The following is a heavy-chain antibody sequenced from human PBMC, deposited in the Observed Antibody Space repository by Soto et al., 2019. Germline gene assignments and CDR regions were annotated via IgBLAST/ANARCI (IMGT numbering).Heavy chain of an antibody. CDR3: AGDRALAGDY. J-gene: IGHJ4*02. CDR2: TSAFDGNT. Sequence: QVQLVQSGAEVKKPGASVKVSCKASGYTFTSYGISWVRQAPGQELEWMGWTSAFDGNTNYAQKLQGRVTMTAVTSTSTDYMELRSLRSDDTAVFYCAGDRALAGDYLGQGTVVTVSS. CDR1: GYTFTSYG. D-gene: IGHD6-19*01. V-gene: IGHV1-18*01.